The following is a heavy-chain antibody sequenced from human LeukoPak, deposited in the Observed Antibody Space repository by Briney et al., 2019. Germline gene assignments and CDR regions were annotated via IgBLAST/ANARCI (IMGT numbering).Heavy chain of an antibody. J-gene: IGHJ4*02. Sequence: PSQTLSLTCTVSGGSISSGGYYWSWIRQPPGKGLEWIGYIYHSGSTYYNPSLKSRVTISVDRSKNQFSLKLSSVTAADTAVYYCARGEEYSSGFDYWGQGTLVTVSS. CDR1: GGSISSGGYY. CDR2: IYHSGST. CDR3: ARGEEYSSGFDY. V-gene: IGHV4-30-2*01. D-gene: IGHD6-19*01.